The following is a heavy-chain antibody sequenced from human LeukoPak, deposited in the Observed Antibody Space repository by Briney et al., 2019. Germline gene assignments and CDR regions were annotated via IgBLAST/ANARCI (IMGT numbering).Heavy chain of an antibody. CDR2: IIPIFGTA. Sequence: SVKVSCKASGGTFSSYAISWVRQAPGQGLEWMGRIIPIFGTANYAQKFQGRVTIPTDESTSTAYMELSSLRSEDTAVYYCARDPCGGDCPYDYWGQGTLVTASS. D-gene: IGHD2-21*02. V-gene: IGHV1-69*05. CDR1: GGTFSSYA. CDR3: ARDPCGGDCPYDY. J-gene: IGHJ4*02.